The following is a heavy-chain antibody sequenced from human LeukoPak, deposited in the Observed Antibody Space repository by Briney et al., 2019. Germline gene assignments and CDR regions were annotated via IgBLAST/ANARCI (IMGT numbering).Heavy chain of an antibody. V-gene: IGHV4-59*04. CDR1: GGSISSYY. D-gene: IGHD3-10*01. Sequence: PSETLSLTCTVSGGSISSYYWSWIRQPPGKGLEWIGYIYHSGSTYYNPSLKSRVTISVDRSKNQFSLKLSSVTAADTAVYYCAYGSGSYYTGYWGQGTLVTVSS. CDR3: AYGSGSYYTGY. CDR2: IYHSGST. J-gene: IGHJ4*02.